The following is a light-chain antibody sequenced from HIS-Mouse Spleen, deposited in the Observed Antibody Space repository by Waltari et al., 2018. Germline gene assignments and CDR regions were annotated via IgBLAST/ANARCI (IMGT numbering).Light chain of an antibody. V-gene: IGLV2-23*01. CDR2: EGS. CDR3: CSYAGSSTWV. CDR1: SRDGGSYTR. Sequence: QSALTQPASVSGSPGQSITISCTGTSRDGGSYTRVSRYQQHPGKAPNVRIDEGSKRPSGVSNRFSGSTSVNTASLTISGLQAEDEADYYCCSYAGSSTWVFGGGTKLTVL. J-gene: IGLJ3*02.